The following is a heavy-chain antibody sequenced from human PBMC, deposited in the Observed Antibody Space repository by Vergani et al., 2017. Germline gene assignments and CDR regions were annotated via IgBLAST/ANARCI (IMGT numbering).Heavy chain of an antibody. V-gene: IGHV3-7*01. D-gene: IGHD3-9*01. CDR2: IKQDGSEK. CDR1: GFTFSSYW. CDR3: VRDQRYDILTGFSPYYYYGMAV. Sequence: EVQLVESGGGLVQPGGSLRLSCAASGFTFSSYWMSWVRQAPGKGLECVANIKQDGSEKYYVDSVKGRFTISRDNAKNSLYLQMNSLRAEDTAVYYCVRDQRYDILTGFSPYYYYGMAVWGQGTTVTVSS. J-gene: IGHJ6*02.